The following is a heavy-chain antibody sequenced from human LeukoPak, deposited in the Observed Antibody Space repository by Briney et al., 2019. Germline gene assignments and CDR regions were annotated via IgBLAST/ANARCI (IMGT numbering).Heavy chain of an antibody. CDR2: INHSGST. Sequence: PSETLSLTCTVSGGSISGYYWSWIRQPPGKGLEWIGEINHSGSTNYNPSLKSRVTISVDTSKNQFSLKLSSVTAADTAVYYCARGCPPGASYDYVWGSYRYRKYFDYWGQGTLVTVSS. D-gene: IGHD3-16*02. V-gene: IGHV4-34*01. CDR1: GGSISGYY. J-gene: IGHJ4*02. CDR3: ARGCPPGASYDYVWGSYRYRKYFDY.